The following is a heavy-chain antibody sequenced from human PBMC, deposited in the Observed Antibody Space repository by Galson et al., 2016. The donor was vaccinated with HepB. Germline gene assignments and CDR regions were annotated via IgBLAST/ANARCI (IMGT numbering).Heavy chain of an antibody. D-gene: IGHD5-24*01. J-gene: IGHJ4*02. Sequence: SLRLSCAASGFTFSDYRIHWGRQAPGKGLEWVAVLSFDGISKYYADSVKGRFTISRDNSKNTVYLQMNSLRAEDTAVYYCAKDAYTWRWLLSFFPDYWGQGTLVTVSS. CDR2: LSFDGISK. CDR1: GFTFSDYR. V-gene: IGHV3-30*18. CDR3: AKDAYTWRWLLSFFPDY.